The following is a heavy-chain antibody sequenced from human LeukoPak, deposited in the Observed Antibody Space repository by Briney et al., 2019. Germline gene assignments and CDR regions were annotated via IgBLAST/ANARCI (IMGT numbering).Heavy chain of an antibody. Sequence: GGSLRLSCAASGFTFSSYSMNWVRQAPGKGLEWVSSISSSSYIYYADSVKGRFTISRDNAKNSLYLQMNSLRAEDTAVYYCARDVRSTSCYDYWGQGTLVTVSS. V-gene: IGHV3-21*01. CDR2: ISSSSYI. D-gene: IGHD2-2*01. J-gene: IGHJ4*02. CDR3: ARDVRSTSCYDY. CDR1: GFTFSSYS.